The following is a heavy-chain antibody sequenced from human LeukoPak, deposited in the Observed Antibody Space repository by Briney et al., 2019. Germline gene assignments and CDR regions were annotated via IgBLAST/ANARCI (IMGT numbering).Heavy chain of an antibody. CDR1: GYTFTSYD. J-gene: IGHJ6*03. Sequence: ASVKVSCKASGYTFTSYDINWVRQATGQGLEWMGWMNPNSGNTGYAQKFQGRVTITRNTSISTAYMELSSLRSEDTAVYYCARSSSSLGDYYYYMDVWGKGTTVTVSS. D-gene: IGHD6-6*01. CDR3: ARSSSSLGDYYYYMDV. V-gene: IGHV1-8*03. CDR2: MNPNSGNT.